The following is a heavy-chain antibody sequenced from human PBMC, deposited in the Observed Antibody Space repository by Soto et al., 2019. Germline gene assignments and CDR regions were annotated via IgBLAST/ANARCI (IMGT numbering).Heavy chain of an antibody. CDR3: AREGNSGYDPLNTFDY. CDR2: ISYDGSNK. V-gene: IGHV3-30-3*01. J-gene: IGHJ4*02. D-gene: IGHD5-12*01. CDR1: GFTFSSYA. Sequence: GGSLRLSCAASGFTFSSYAMHWVRQAPGKGLEWVAVISYDGSNKYYADSVKGRFTISRDNSKNTLYLQMNSLRAEDTAVYYCAREGNSGYDPLNTFDYWGQGTLVTVSS.